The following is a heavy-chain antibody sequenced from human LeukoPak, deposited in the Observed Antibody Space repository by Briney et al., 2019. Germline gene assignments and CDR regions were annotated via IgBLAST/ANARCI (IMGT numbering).Heavy chain of an antibody. CDR3: ARVPGHSHYDFWSGYWVPPTNNWFDP. J-gene: IGHJ5*02. CDR2: IYYSGST. Sequence: SETLSLTCTVSGGSISSSSYYWGWIRQPPGKGLEWIGSIYYSGSTYYNPSLKSRVTISVDTSKNQFSLKLSSVTAADTAVYYCARVPGHSHYDFWSGYWVPPTNNWFDPWGQGTLVTVSS. CDR1: GGSISSSSYY. D-gene: IGHD3-3*01. V-gene: IGHV4-39*07.